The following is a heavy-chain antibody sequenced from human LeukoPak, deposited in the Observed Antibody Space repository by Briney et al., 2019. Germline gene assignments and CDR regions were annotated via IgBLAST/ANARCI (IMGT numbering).Heavy chain of an antibody. Sequence: ASVKVSCKVSGYTLAEISMHWVRQTPGKGLEWLGGFDPKDGETIYAQKFQGRVTMTEDTSTDTAYMELSSLRSEDTAVYYCAITWGGFVAGHDAFDIWGQGTMVTVSS. CDR2: FDPKDGET. J-gene: IGHJ3*02. CDR3: AITWGGFVAGHDAFDI. CDR1: GYTLAEIS. V-gene: IGHV1-24*01. D-gene: IGHD6-19*01.